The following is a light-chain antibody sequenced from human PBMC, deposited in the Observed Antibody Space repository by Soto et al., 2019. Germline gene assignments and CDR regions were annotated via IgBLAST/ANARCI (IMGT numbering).Light chain of an antibody. J-gene: IGKJ2*01. V-gene: IGKV3-20*01. CDR3: QQYGSSLST. CDR1: QSVSSNY. Sequence: IVLTQSPGTLSVSPGERATLSCRASQSVSSNYLAWYQQRPGQAPRLLIYGASSRDTGVPDRFSGSGSGTDFTLTISRLEPEDFAVYYCQQYGSSLSTFGQGTRLEIK. CDR2: GAS.